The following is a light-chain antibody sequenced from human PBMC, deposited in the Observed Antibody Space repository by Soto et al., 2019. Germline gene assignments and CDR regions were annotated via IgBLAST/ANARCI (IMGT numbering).Light chain of an antibody. V-gene: IGKV3-20*01. J-gene: IGKJ1*01. CDR2: RAS. CDR3: QQYDISPRT. CDR1: QRVSSSY. Sequence: ETVMTQSPATLSASPAESATLTCGASQRVSSSYLAWYQQKPGQAPRLLIYRASNMPTGIPDRFSGSGSGTDFTLTISRLEPEDFAVYWCQQYDISPRTFGQGTKVDIK.